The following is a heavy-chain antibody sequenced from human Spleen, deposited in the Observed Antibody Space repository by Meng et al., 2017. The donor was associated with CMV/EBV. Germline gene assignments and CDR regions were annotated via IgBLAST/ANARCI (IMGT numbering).Heavy chain of an antibody. D-gene: IGHD3-22*01. Sequence: GESLKISCAASGFPFDDYGMIWVRQAPGKGLEWVSGINSKGGSISYADSVKGRFTISRDNAKNSLYLQMNSLRAEDTALYYCARNYYYDNSGYYWGIYYFDNWGQGTLVTVSS. CDR2: INSKGGSI. CDR1: GFPFDDYG. CDR3: ARNYYYDNSGYYWGIYYFDN. J-gene: IGHJ4*02. V-gene: IGHV3-20*04.